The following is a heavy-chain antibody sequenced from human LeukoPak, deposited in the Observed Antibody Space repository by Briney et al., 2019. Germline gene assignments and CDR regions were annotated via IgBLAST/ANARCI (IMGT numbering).Heavy chain of an antibody. J-gene: IGHJ6*02. Sequence: PSDTLSLTCAVYGGSFRGYYWSWLRQPPGKGLEWVGDINHSGSSNYNPSLKSRVAISVDTSKNQFSLKLSSVTAADTAVYYCARESRYFDWLLSDYYYYGMDVWGQGTTVTVSS. CDR2: INHSGSS. D-gene: IGHD3-9*01. V-gene: IGHV4-34*01. CDR1: GGSFRGYY. CDR3: ARESRYFDWLLSDYYYYGMDV.